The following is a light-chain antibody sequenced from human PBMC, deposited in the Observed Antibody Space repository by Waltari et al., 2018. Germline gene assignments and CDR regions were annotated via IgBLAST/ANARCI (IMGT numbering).Light chain of an antibody. V-gene: IGLV1-47*01. J-gene: IGLJ3*02. Sequence: QSVLTQPPSASGTPGQRVPISCSGSRSNIGHNYVYWYQQLPGTAPKLLIYRNNQRPSGVPDRFSGSKSGTSASLAISGLRSEDEADYHCAAWDDSLSGRVFGGGTKVTVL. CDR3: AAWDDSLSGRV. CDR1: RSNIGHNY. CDR2: RNN.